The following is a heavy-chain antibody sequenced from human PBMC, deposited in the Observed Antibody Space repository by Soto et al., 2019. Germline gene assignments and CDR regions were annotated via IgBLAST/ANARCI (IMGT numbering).Heavy chain of an antibody. V-gene: IGHV1-69*01. J-gene: IGHJ5*02. CDR3: ARGDDILTGSNWFDP. D-gene: IGHD3-9*01. CDR2: IIPMFGTT. Sequence: QVQLVQSGAEVKKPGSSVKVSCKASGGTFSSYTISWVRQAPGQGLEWMGGIIPMFGTTNYAKKFQGRVTITADESTSTACMELFSLRSEDTAVYYCARGDDILTGSNWFDPWGQGTLLTVSS. CDR1: GGTFSSYT.